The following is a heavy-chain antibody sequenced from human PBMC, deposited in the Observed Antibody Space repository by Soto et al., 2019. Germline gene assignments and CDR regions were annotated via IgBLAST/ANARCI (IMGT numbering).Heavy chain of an antibody. V-gene: IGHV3-23*01. CDR3: ARYGSGSYSGRNYYYYYYMDV. CDR1: GFTFSSYA. J-gene: IGHJ6*03. Sequence: GGSLRLSCAASGFTFSSYAMSWVRQAPGKGLEWVSAISGSGGSTYYADSVKGRFTISRGNSKNTLYLQMNSLRAEDTAVYYCARYGSGSYSGRNYYYYYYMDVWGKGTTVTVSS. CDR2: ISGSGGST. D-gene: IGHD3-10*01.